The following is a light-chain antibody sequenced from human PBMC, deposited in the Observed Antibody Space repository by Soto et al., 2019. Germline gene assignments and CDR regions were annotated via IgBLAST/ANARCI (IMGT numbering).Light chain of an antibody. CDR2: EVS. J-gene: IGLJ3*02. V-gene: IGLV2-23*02. CDR3: CSYAGSSTPWV. Sequence: QSALTQPASLSGSPGQSITISCTGTSSDVGSYNLVSWYQQHPGKAPKLMIYEVSKRPSGVSNRFSGSKSGNTASLTISGLQAEDEADYYCCSYAGSSTPWVFGGGTQLTVL. CDR1: SSDVGSYNL.